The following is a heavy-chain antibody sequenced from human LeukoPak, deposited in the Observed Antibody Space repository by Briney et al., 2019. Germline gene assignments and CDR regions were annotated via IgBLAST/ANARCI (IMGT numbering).Heavy chain of an antibody. CDR1: GYTFTSYY. CDR3: ARARVAGPFDY. V-gene: IGHV1-46*01. CDR2: INPSGGST. Sequence: ASVKVSCKASGYTFTSYYMHWVRQAPGQGLEWMGIINPSGGSTSYAQKFQGRVTMTRDTSTSTAYMELSSLRSEDTAVYYCARARVAGPFDYWGQGTLVTVSS. J-gene: IGHJ4*02. D-gene: IGHD2-15*01.